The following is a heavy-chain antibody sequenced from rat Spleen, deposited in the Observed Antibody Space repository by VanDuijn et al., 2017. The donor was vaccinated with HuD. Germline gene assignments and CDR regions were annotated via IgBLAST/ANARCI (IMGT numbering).Heavy chain of an antibody. CDR2: MWSGGST. CDR1: GFSLTSYN. Sequence: QVQLMESGPGLVQPSETLSLTCTVSGFSLTSYNVHWVRQPPGKGLEWMGVMWSGGSTDYNSALKSRLSISRDTSKNQVFLKMNSLQSEDTTTYYCAREVLTGRGYYFDYWGQGVMVTVSS. D-gene: IGHD5-1*01. CDR3: AREVLTGRGYYFDY. J-gene: IGHJ2*01. V-gene: IGHV2-45*01.